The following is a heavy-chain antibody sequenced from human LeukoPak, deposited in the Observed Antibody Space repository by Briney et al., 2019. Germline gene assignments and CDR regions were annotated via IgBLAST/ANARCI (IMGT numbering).Heavy chain of an antibody. V-gene: IGHV3-74*01. CDR1: GFTFSNSW. D-gene: IGHD5-12*01. CDR3: AGGRLVATSKAVAIDY. CDR2: INERGSST. J-gene: IGHJ4*02. Sequence: GGFLRLYCAASGFTFSNSWLHWVRQARGKGLVWVSRINERGSSTSYADSVKGRFTISRDNAKNTLYLQMNNLRADDTAVYYCAGGRLVATSKAVAIDYWGQGTLVTVSS.